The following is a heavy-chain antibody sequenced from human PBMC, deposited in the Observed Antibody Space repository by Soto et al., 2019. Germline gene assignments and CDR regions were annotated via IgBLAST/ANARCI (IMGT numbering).Heavy chain of an antibody. D-gene: IGHD6-19*01. V-gene: IGHV3-23*01. CDR3: ARARSGWQKTHGMDV. CDR1: GFTFSSYA. J-gene: IGHJ6*02. CDR2: ISGSGGST. Sequence: GGSLRLSCAASGFTFSSYAMSWVRQAPGKGLEWVSAISGSGGSTYYADSVKGRFTISRDNSKNTLYLQMNSLRAEDTAVYYCARARSGWQKTHGMDVWGQGTTVTVSS.